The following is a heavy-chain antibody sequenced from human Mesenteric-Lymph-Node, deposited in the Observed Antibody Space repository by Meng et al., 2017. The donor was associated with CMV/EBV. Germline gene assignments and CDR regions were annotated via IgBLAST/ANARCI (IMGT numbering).Heavy chain of an antibody. CDR1: GYSISSGYY. CDR2: IYYSGST. Sequence: SETLSLTCTVSGYSISSGYYWGWIRQPPGKGLEWIGYIYYSGSTYYNPSLKSRVTISVDTSKNQFSLKLSSVTAADTAVYYCARGAASGSYWGYWGQGTLVTVSS. CDR3: ARGAASGSYWGY. J-gene: IGHJ4*02. D-gene: IGHD1-26*01. V-gene: IGHV4-38-2*02.